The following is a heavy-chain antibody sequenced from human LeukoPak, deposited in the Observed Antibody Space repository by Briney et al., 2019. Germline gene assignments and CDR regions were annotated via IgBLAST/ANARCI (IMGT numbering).Heavy chain of an antibody. CDR3: AKVGELYGDSYFDY. Sequence: GGSLRLSCAASGFTFSSYAMSWVRQAPGKGLEWVSAISGSGGSTYYADSVKGRFTISRDNSKNTLYLQMNSLRAKDTAVYYCAKVGELYGDSYFDYWGQGTLVTVSS. CDR1: GFTFSSYA. CDR2: ISGSGGST. D-gene: IGHD4-17*01. V-gene: IGHV3-23*01. J-gene: IGHJ4*02.